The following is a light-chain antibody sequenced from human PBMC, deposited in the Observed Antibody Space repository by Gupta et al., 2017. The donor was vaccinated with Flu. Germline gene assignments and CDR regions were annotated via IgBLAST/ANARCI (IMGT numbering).Light chain of an antibody. CDR3: QKDDSSPWT. CDR2: DAA. J-gene: IGKJ1*01. CDR1: QAIGRS. V-gene: IGKV1-27*01. Sequence: DIRMTQSPSSLSAAVGDRVTITCRASQAIGRSLAWYQQRPGKPPLALIYDAAHLRTGVPSRFSGGGAGTYFVLTISSLQPEDVGIYYCQKDDSSPWTFGQGTQVEIK.